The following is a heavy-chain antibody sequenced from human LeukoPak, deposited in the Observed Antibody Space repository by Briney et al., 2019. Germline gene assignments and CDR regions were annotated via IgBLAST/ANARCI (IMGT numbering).Heavy chain of an antibody. D-gene: IGHD3-22*01. V-gene: IGHV1-2*02. CDR2: INPNSGGT. CDR1: GYTFTGYY. J-gene: IGHJ4*02. Sequence: ASVKVSCKASGYTFTGYYMHWVRQAPGQGLEWMGGINPNSGGTNYAQKFQGRVTMNRDTSISTAYMELSRLRSDDTAVYYCAYETYYYDSSGYGREYYFDYWGQGTLVTVSS. CDR3: AYETYYYDSSGYGREYYFDY.